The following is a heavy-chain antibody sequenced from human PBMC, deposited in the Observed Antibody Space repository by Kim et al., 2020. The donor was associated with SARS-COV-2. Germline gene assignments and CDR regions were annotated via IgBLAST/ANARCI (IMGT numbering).Heavy chain of an antibody. CDR1: GGSISSSSYY. D-gene: IGHD5-12*01. CDR2: IYYSGST. CDR3: ARCRGDPTDFDY. J-gene: IGHJ4*02. V-gene: IGHV4-39*01. Sequence: SETLSLTCTVSGGSISSSSYYWGWIRQPPGKGLEWIGSIYYSGSTYYNPSLKSRVTISVDTSKNQSSLKLGSVTAADTAVYYCARCRGDPTDFDYWGQGT.